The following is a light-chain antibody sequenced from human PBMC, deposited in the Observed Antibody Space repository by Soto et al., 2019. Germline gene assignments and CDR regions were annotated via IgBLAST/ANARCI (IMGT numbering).Light chain of an antibody. V-gene: IGKV3-15*01. J-gene: IGKJ4*01. CDR1: QSVSSN. CDR3: QQYYNWPLT. CDR2: GVS. Sequence: ETVMTQSPATLSVSPGERTTLSCRASQSVSSNLAWYQQRPGQAPRLLIYGVSTRATGIPARFSGSGSGTEFTLTISSLQSEDFAVYYCQQYYNWPLTFG.